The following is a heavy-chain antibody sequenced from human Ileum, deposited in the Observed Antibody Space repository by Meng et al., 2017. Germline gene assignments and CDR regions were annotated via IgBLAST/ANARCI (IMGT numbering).Heavy chain of an antibody. Sequence: QVQLVQSGAEVKYPGSSVTFPCKASGGAFSSSAIGWLRQAPGRGLEWMGGIIPILNASTYAQNFKGRVTLSADMATTTVYMELSSLTSDDTAVYFCARDCSGGGCFDPWGQGTLVTVSS. CDR1: GGAFSSSA. D-gene: IGHD2-15*01. CDR3: ARDCSGGGCFDP. J-gene: IGHJ5*02. V-gene: IGHV1-69*10. CDR2: IIPILNAS.